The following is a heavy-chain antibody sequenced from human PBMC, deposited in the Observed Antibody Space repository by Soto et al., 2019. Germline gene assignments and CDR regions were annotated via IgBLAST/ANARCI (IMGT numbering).Heavy chain of an antibody. CDR3: ARDTPTPYDFWSGSPKGDYYGMDV. Sequence: FSLKGSCKASGGTLSSYAISRVRQAPGQGLEWMGGIIPIFGTANYAQKFQGRVTITADESTSTAYMELSSLRSEDTAVYYCARDTPTPYDFWSGSPKGDYYGMDVWGQGTTVTVSS. D-gene: IGHD3-3*01. J-gene: IGHJ6*02. CDR2: IIPIFGTA. CDR1: GGTLSSYA. V-gene: IGHV1-69*13.